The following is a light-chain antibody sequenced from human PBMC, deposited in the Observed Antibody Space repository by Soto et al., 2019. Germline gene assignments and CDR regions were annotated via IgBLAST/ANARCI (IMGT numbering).Light chain of an antibody. CDR3: SSYTTSSTLV. CDR1: SSDVGTYQY. V-gene: IGLV2-14*03. Sequence: QSALTQPASVSASPGQSITISCTGTSSDVGTYQYVSWYQHHPGKAPKLMIYDVSNRPSGVPNRFSGSKSGNTASLIISGLQTEDEADYYCSSYTTSSTLVFGGGTKLTVL. J-gene: IGLJ2*01. CDR2: DVS.